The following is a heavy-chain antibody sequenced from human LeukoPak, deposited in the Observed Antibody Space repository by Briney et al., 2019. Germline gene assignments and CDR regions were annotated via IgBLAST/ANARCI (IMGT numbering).Heavy chain of an antibody. CDR3: ERHLAGNSNDWYFDL. J-gene: IGHJ2*01. D-gene: IGHD4-23*01. V-gene: IGHV4-39*01. Sequence: PSETLSLTCTVSDGSISSSSYYWGWIRQPPGKGLEWIGSTYYSGSTYSNPSFKSRVTISVDTSKNQFSLKLSSVTAADAAVYYCERHLAGNSNDWYFDLWGRGTLVTVSS. CDR1: DGSISSSSYY. CDR2: TYYSGST.